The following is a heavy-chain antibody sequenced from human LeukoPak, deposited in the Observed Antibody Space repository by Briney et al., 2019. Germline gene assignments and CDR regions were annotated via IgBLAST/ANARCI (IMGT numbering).Heavy chain of an antibody. D-gene: IGHD4-11*01. CDR2: LYSGGNT. CDR1: GFTVSSNY. J-gene: IGHJ4*02. V-gene: IGHV3-53*01. Sequence: PGGSLRLSCVVSGFTVSSNYMSWVRQAPGKGLEWVSVLYSGGNTYHADSVKGRFTISRDNSKNTHYLQMSSLRAEDTGIYYCAKGGHYSFFDYWGRGTLVTVSS. CDR3: AKGGHYSFFDY.